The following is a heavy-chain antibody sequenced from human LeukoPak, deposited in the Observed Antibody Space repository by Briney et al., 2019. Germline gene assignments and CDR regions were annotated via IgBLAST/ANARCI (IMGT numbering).Heavy chain of an antibody. D-gene: IGHD2-15*01. V-gene: IGHV4-61*02. CDR2: VYSGGST. J-gene: IGHJ5*02. CDR3: ARKTYCSGGRCYGENWFGP. CDR1: GGSIVTGSFY. Sequence: SETLSLTCTVSGGSIVTGSFYRSWIRQPAGKGLEWIGRVYSGGSTHYNPSLKSRVTISIDTSKNQFSLHLTSVTAADTAVYYCARKTYCSGGRCYGENWFGPWGQGTLVTVSS.